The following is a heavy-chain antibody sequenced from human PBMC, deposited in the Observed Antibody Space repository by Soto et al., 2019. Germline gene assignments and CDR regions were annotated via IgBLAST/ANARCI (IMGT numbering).Heavy chain of an antibody. D-gene: IGHD5-12*01. V-gene: IGHV1-69*02. CDR3: ARGEDIVATSYYYYMDV. CDR2: IIPILGIA. CDR1: GGTFSSYT. J-gene: IGHJ6*03. Sequence: QVQLVQSGAEVKKPGSSVKVSCKASGGTFSSYTISWVRQAPGQGLEWMGRIIPILGIANYAQKFQGRVTITADKSTSTAYMELSSLRSEDTAVYYCARGEDIVATSYYYYMDVWGKGTTVTVSS.